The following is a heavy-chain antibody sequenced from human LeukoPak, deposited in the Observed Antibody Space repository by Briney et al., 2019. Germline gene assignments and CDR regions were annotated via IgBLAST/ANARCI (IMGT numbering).Heavy chain of an antibody. CDR1: GGSMRSAY. CDR2: IHTSGHT. D-gene: IGHD3-16*01. J-gene: IGHJ5*02. V-gene: IGHV4-4*07. Sequence: SQSLSLTWTVSGGSMRSAYSSFIRHHARGWLGWIGRIHTSGHTYYNASHKSRVTMSVDMSKNQFSLRLPSVAAADTAVYYCARGEFYDGGGRNWFDPWGQGTLVTVSS. CDR3: ARGEFYDGGGRNWFDP.